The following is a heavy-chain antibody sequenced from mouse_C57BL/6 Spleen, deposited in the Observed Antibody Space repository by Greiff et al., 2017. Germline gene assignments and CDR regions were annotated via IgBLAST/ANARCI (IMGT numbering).Heavy chain of an antibody. CDR2: ISGGGGNT. D-gene: IGHD3-3*01. J-gene: IGHJ2*01. V-gene: IGHV5-9*01. CDR3: ARGGLHSFDY. CDR1: GFTFSSYT. Sequence: DVMLVESGGGLVKPGGSLKLSCAASGFTFSSYTMSWVRQTPEKRLEWVATISGGGGNTYYPDSVKGRFTISRDNAKNTLYLQMSSLRSEDTALYYCARGGLHSFDYWGQGTTLTVSS.